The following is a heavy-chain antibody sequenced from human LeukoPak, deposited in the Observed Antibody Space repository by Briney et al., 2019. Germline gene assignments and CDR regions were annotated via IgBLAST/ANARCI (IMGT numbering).Heavy chain of an antibody. Sequence: ASVKVSCKASGYTFTSYGISWVREAPGQGLQWMGWISTYNGNTNYAQTLQGRVTMTTDTSTSTAYMELTSLRPEDTAVYYCARDGLYCTNGVCSSDIWGQGTLVTVSS. J-gene: IGHJ3*02. CDR3: ARDGLYCTNGVCSSDI. V-gene: IGHV1-18*01. CDR1: GYTFTSYG. D-gene: IGHD2-8*01. CDR2: ISTYNGNT.